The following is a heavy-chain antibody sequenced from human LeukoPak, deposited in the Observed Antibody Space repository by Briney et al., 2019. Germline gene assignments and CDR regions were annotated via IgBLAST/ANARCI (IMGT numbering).Heavy chain of an antibody. V-gene: IGHV4-34*09. CDR2: IYYSGST. J-gene: IGHJ4*02. CDR3: ARVSYSGPYFDY. Sequence: SETLSLTCAVYGGSFSGYYWSWIRQPPGKGLEWIGYIYYSGSTYYNPSLKSRVTISVDTSKNQFSLKLSSVTAADTAVYYCARVSYSGPYFDYWGQGTLVTVSS. CDR1: GGSFSGYY. D-gene: IGHD1-26*01.